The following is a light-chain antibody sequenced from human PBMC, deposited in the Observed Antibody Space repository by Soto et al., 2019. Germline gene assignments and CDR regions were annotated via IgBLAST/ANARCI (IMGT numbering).Light chain of an antibody. CDR2: WAS. CDR3: QQFGTIPFT. CDR1: QSVLYSSNNKNY. J-gene: IGKJ3*01. V-gene: IGKV4-1*01. Sequence: DIVMTQSPDSLAVSLGERATINCKSSQSVLYSSNNKNYLAWYQQKPGQPPKLLIYWASTRESGVPDRFSGSGSGTDFTLTISRLAPEDFAVYYCQQFGTIPFTFGPGTKVDV.